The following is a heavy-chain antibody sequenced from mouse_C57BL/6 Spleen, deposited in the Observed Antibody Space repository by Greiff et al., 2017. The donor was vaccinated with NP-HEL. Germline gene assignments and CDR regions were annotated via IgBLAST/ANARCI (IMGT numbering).Heavy chain of an antibody. CDR3: AKNAEPDYDDAMDY. D-gene: IGHD2-4*01. V-gene: IGHV2-5*01. J-gene: IGHJ4*01. CDR1: GFSLTSYG. Sequence: VQLVESGPGLVQPSQSLSITCTVSGFSLTSYGVHWVRQSPGKGLEWLGVIWRGGSTDYNAAFMSRLSITKDNSKSQVFFKMNSLQADDTAIYYCAKNAEPDYDDAMDYWGQGTSVTVSS. CDR2: IWRGGST.